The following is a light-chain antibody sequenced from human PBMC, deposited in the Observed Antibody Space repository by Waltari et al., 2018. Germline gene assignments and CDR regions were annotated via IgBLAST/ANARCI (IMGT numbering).Light chain of an antibody. CDR3: QQSYSSPYT. CDR1: QSIGRY. Sequence: DIQMTQSPSSLSASVGDRVTITCRASQSIGRYLNWYQQKPGKAPKLLIFAAPSLQSGVPSRFSGSGSGTDFTVTISSLQPEDFATYSCQQSYSSPYTFGQGTNLEIK. CDR2: AAP. J-gene: IGKJ2*01. V-gene: IGKV1-39*01.